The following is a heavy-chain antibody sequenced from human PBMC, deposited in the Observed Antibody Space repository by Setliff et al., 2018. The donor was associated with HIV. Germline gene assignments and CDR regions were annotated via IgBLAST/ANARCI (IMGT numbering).Heavy chain of an antibody. D-gene: IGHD6-13*01. V-gene: IGHV4-38-2*02. Sequence: SETLSLTCSVSGYSVNSDYNWAWIRQPPGKGLESPGRGLEWIGHVYHSGSTYYNPSLKSRVTISVDTSKNQFSLKLNSVTAADTAVYYRARAGYNSRPYYFDYWGKGTTVTAPQ. CDR1: GYSVNSDYN. J-gene: IGHJ4*03. CDR2: VYHSGST. CDR3: ARAGYNSRPYYFDY.